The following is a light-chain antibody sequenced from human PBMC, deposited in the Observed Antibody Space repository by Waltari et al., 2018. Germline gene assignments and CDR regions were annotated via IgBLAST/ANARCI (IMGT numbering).Light chain of an antibody. CDR2: DAS. Sequence: EIVLTQSPATLSLSPGARAVLSCRASQSFNNYLAWYQQKPGQAPRLLIYDASTRATGIAARFSGSGSGTDFTLTISSLEPEDSAVYYCQERSDWRGLTFGPGTKVDIK. CDR3: QERSDWRGLT. V-gene: IGKV3-11*01. CDR1: QSFNNY. J-gene: IGKJ3*01.